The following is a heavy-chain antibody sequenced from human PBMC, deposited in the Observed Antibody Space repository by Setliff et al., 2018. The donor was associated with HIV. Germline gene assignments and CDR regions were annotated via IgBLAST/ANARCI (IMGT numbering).Heavy chain of an antibody. Sequence: TSETLSLTCTVSGGSISSGDYYWSWIRQPPGKGLEWIGYIYYSGSTYYNPSLKSQVTISVDTSKNQFSLKLSSVTAADTAVYYCARTYYYDSSGYYPRFGYFDYWGQGTLVTVSS. CDR1: GGSISSGDYY. CDR3: ARTYYYDSSGYYPRFGYFDY. J-gene: IGHJ4*02. D-gene: IGHD3-22*01. V-gene: IGHV4-30-4*08. CDR2: IYYSGST.